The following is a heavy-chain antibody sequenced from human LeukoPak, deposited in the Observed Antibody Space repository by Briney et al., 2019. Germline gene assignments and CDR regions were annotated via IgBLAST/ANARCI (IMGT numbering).Heavy chain of an antibody. CDR2: MNPNSGNT. CDR1: GYTFTSYD. Sequence: ASVKVSCKASGYTFTSYDINWVRQATGQGLEWMGWMNPNSGNTGYAQKFQGRVTMTRNTSISTAYMELSSLRSEDTAVYYCARDQVRAGGSSGYSLEGIDPWGQGTLVTVSS. J-gene: IGHJ5*02. V-gene: IGHV1-8*01. D-gene: IGHD3-22*01. CDR3: ARDQVRAGGSSGYSLEGIDP.